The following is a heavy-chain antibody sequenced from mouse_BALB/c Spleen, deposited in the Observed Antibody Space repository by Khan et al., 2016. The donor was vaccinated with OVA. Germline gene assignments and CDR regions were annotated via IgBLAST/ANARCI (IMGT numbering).Heavy chain of an antibody. CDR3: ARVLGGDFDY. CDR1: GYSITTDYA. CDR2: ISYSGNT. Sequence: VQLQQSGPGLVKPSQSLSLTCTVTGYSITTDYAWNWIRQFPGNKLEWMGYISYSGNTKYNPSLKSRISITRDTSKNQLFLQLKSVTTEDTARYYCARVLGGDFDYWGQGTTLTVSS. V-gene: IGHV3-2*02. J-gene: IGHJ2*01.